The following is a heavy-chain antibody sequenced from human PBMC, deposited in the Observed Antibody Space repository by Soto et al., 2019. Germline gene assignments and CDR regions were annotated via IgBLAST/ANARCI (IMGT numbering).Heavy chain of an antibody. D-gene: IGHD3-22*01. CDR1: GGSISSGGYS. J-gene: IGHJ4*02. CDR3: ARVIKYYDQYYFDY. CDR2: IYHSGTT. Sequence: PSETLSLTCAVSGGSISSGGYSWGWIRQPPGKGLEWIGYIYHSGTTYYNPSLKSRLTISVDTSKNQFSLKLSSVTAADTAVYYCARVIKYYDQYYFDYWGQGALVTVSS. V-gene: IGHV4-31*11.